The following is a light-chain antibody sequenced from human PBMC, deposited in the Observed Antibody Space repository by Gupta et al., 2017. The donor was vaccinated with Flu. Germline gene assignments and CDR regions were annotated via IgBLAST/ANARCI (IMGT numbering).Light chain of an antibody. V-gene: IGKV1-6*01. CDR3: LQDYNYPRT. CDR1: QGIRND. J-gene: IGKJ1*01. CDR2: ATS. Sequence: AIQMTQSPSSLSASVGDRVTITCRASQGIRNDLGWYQQKPGKAPKLLIYATSSLQTGVPSRFSGSGSGTDFTLTISNLHPEDFATCYCLQDYNYPRTFGQGTKVEIK.